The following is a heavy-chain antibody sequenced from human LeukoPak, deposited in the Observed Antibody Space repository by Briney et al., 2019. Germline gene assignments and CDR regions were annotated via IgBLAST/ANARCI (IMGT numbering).Heavy chain of an antibody. CDR3: ARLGTVTTSIFDY. CDR2: ISYDGSNK. Sequence: GGSLRLSCAASGFTFSSYAMHWVRQAPGKGLEWVAVISYDGSNKYYADSVKGRFTISRDNSKNTLYLQMNSLRAEDTAVYYCARLGTVTTSIFDYWGQGTLVTVSS. V-gene: IGHV3-30-3*01. J-gene: IGHJ4*02. CDR1: GFTFSSYA. D-gene: IGHD4-11*01.